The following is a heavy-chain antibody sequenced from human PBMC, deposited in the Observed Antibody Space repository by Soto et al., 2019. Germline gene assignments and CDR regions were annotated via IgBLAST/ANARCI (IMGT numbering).Heavy chain of an antibody. J-gene: IGHJ5*02. V-gene: IGHV4-39*01. CDR2: IYYSGTS. D-gene: IGHD2-2*01. CDR3: ARRHCHSPNCVPLDP. Sequence: QLQLQESGPGLVKPSETLSLTCTVSGGSINDDTYYRGWIRQPPGKGLEWIGSIYYSGTSSYNPSLKSGVTMLVATSKKQLSLRLRSGTAADTGVYYCARRHCHSPNCVPLDPWGQGTLVIVSS. CDR1: GGSINDDTYY.